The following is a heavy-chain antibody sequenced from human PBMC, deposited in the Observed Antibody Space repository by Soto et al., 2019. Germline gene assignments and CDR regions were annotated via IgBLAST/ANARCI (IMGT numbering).Heavy chain of an antibody. CDR2: INHSGST. CDR3: AREDQYLNWFDP. V-gene: IGHV4-34*01. Sequence: PSETLSLTCAVYGGSFSGYYWSWIRQPPGKGLEWIGEINHSGSTNYNPSLKSRVTISVDTSKNQFSLKLSSVTAADTAVYYCAREDQYLNWFDPWGQGTLVTVSS. CDR1: GGSFSGYY. J-gene: IGHJ5*02.